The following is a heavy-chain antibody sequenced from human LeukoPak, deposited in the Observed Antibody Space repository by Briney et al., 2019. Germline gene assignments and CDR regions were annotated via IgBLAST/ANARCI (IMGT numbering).Heavy chain of an antibody. Sequence: SETLSLTCTVSGGSFSSYYWSWIRQPPGKGLEWIGYIYTSGSTNYNPSLKSRVTISVDTSKNQFSLKLSSVTAADTAVYYCASVDCSSTSCWADAFDIWGQGTMVTVSS. CDR1: GGSFSSYY. CDR2: IYTSGST. J-gene: IGHJ3*02. V-gene: IGHV4-4*09. D-gene: IGHD2-2*01. CDR3: ASVDCSSTSCWADAFDI.